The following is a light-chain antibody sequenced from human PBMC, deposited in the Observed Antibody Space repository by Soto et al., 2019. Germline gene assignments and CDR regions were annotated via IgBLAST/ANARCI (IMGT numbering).Light chain of an antibody. CDR1: QSVGKS. Sequence: IVSSQPLGTLSLTPRERATLSCRASQSVGKSLAWYQQKPGQAPRLLIYGASTRATGIPDRFSGSGSGTDFTLTISRLEPEDFAVYYCQHYGGSPRTFGQGAKVDI. J-gene: IGKJ1*01. V-gene: IGKV3-20*01. CDR2: GAS. CDR3: QHYGGSPRT.